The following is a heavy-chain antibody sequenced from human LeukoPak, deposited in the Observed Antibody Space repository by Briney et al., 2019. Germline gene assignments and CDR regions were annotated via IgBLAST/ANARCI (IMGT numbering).Heavy chain of an antibody. D-gene: IGHD6-19*01. CDR3: ARDRPDSPHDSGWYEFAFDI. J-gene: IGHJ3*02. CDR1: GFTFSSYG. CDR2: IRYDGSNK. Sequence: PGGSLRLSCAASGFTFSSYGMHWVRQAPGKGLEWVAFIRYDGSNKYYADSVKGRFTISRDNSKNTLYLQMNSLRAEDTAVYYCARDRPDSPHDSGWYEFAFDIWGQGTMVTVSS. V-gene: IGHV3-30*02.